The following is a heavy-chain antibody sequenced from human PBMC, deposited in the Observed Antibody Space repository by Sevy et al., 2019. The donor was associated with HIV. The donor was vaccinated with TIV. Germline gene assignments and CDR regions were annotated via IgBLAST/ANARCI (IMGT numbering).Heavy chain of an antibody. J-gene: IGHJ6*02. D-gene: IGHD3-10*01. CDR3: AKSYFGSGTSYGMDL. V-gene: IGHV3-7*01. Sequence: GSLRLSCAVSGFTFRNFWMSWVRQAPGKGLEWVVNIRQDGSEKYYVESVRGRFTISRDNAKNSLFLQLNSLRADDTAIYYCAKSYFGSGTSYGMDLWGRGTTVTVSS. CDR2: IRQDGSEK. CDR1: GFTFRNFW.